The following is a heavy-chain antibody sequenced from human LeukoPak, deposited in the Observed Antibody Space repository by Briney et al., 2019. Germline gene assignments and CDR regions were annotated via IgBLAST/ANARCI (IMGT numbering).Heavy chain of an antibody. CDR2: IYYSGST. Sequence: SETLSLTCTVSGGSISSYYWSWIRQPPGKGLEWIGYIYYSGSTNYSPSLKSRVTISVDTSKNQFSLKLSSVTAADTAVYYCARGRIQLWFYYYYGMDVWGQGTTVTVSS. CDR1: GGSISSYY. CDR3: ARGRIQLWFYYYYGMDV. D-gene: IGHD5-18*01. J-gene: IGHJ6*02. V-gene: IGHV4-59*01.